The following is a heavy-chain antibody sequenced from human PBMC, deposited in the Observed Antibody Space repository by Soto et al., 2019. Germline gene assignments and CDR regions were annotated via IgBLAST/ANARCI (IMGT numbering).Heavy chain of an antibody. J-gene: IGHJ4*02. D-gene: IGHD2-8*02. CDR3: ARDKITGLFDY. CDR2: INHSGCT. Sequence: QVQLQQWGAGLLKPSETLSLTCAVYGGSFSGYYWTWIRQPPGTGLEWIGEINHSGCTNYNPSLKSRVTISVDTSKNQFSLKLTSVTAADTAVYYCARDKITGLFDYWGQGNLVTVSS. V-gene: IGHV4-34*01. CDR1: GGSFSGYY.